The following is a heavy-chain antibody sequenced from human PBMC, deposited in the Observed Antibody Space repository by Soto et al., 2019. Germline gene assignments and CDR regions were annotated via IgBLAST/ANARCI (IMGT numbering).Heavy chain of an antibody. CDR1: GYTFLSYG. J-gene: IGHJ4*02. D-gene: IGHD6-6*01. V-gene: IGHV1-18*01. CDR3: ARVFRWSSSSWGFDY. Sequence: QVQLVQSGAEVKKPGASVKVSCKASGYTFLSYGITWVRQAPGQGLEWMGWISAYNANTNYGQKFQDRVSMTTDTSSNTAYLEVRSLRSDATDFYFCARVFRWSSSSWGFDYWGQGTLVTVSS. CDR2: ISAYNANT.